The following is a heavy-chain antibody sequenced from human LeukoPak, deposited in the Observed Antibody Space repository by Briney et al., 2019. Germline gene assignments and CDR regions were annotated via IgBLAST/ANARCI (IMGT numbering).Heavy chain of an antibody. J-gene: IGHJ4*02. D-gene: IGHD5-18*01. CDR2: IYYSGST. V-gene: IGHV4-59*01. CDR1: GGSISSYY. Sequence: PSETLSLTCTVSGGSISSYYWSWIRQPPGKGLEWIGYIYYSGSTNYNPSLKSRVTISVDTSKNQFSLKLSSVTAADTAVYYCARLARDGGYSYGIRDYWGQGTLVTVSS. CDR3: ARLARDGGYSYGIRDY.